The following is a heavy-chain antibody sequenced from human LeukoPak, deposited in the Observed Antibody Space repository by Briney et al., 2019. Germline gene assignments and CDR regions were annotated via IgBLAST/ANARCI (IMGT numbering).Heavy chain of an antibody. CDR2: ISSSSSTI. CDR1: GFTFSSYS. V-gene: IGHV3-48*04. CDR3: AREPAAAGKNWFDP. D-gene: IGHD6-25*01. Sequence: GGSLRLSCAASGFTFSSYSMNWVRQAPGKGLEWVSYISSSSSTIYYADSVKGRFTISRDNAKNSLYLQMNSLRAEDTAMYYCAREPAAAGKNWFDPWGQGTLVTVSS. J-gene: IGHJ5*02.